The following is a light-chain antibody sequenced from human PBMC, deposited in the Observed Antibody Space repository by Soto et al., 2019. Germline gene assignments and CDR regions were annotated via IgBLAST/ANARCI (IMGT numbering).Light chain of an antibody. CDR3: QQSNNWPLT. CDR1: QSVSSD. J-gene: IGKJ4*01. CDR2: GAS. V-gene: IGKV3-15*01. Sequence: IVLTQSPATLSVSPGERATLSCRASQSVSSDLAWFQQKPGQAPRLLIYGASTRATGIPARFSGSGSGTEFTLTISSLQSEDFAIYYCQQSNNWPLTFGGGTKVEVK.